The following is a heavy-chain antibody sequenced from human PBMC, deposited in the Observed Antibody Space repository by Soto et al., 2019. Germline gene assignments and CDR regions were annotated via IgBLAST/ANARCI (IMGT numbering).Heavy chain of an antibody. CDR1: GGSISSGGYY. J-gene: IGHJ3*02. D-gene: IGHD4-17*01. Sequence: SETLSLTFTVSGGSISSGGYYWSWIRQHPGKGLEWIGYIYYSGSTYYNPSLKSRVTISVDTSKNQFSLKLSFVTAADTAVYYCARDHPLRWRQGGAFDIWGQGTMVTVS. CDR2: IYYSGST. CDR3: ARDHPLRWRQGGAFDI. V-gene: IGHV4-31*03.